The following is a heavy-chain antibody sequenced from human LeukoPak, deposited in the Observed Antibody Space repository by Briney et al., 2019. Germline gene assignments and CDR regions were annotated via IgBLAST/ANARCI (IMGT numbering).Heavy chain of an antibody. V-gene: IGHV3-48*02. CDR2: ITSDSSSI. CDR3: ARDYDYAFDY. D-gene: IGHD4-17*01. J-gene: IGHJ4*02. CDR1: GFTFSSYT. Sequence: GGSLRLSCAASGFTFSSYTMHWVRQAPGKGLEWVSYITSDSSSIYYADSVKGRFTISRDNAENSLYLQMNSLRDEDTAVYYCARDYDYAFDYWGQGTLVTVSS.